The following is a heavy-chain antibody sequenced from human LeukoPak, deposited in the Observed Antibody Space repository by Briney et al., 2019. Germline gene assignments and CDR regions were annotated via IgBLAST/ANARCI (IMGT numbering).Heavy chain of an antibody. D-gene: IGHD4-23*01. Sequence: PSETLSLTCTVSGGSISSDSHHWGWFRQSPGKGLEWIGSIYDSRTIYYNPSLNSRVTISAVTSKNQFSLQLNSVTAADTAVYYCARHDGRSGGTMGALDSWGQGSLVTVSS. CDR3: ARHDGRSGGTMGALDS. V-gene: IGHV4-39*01. CDR2: IYDSRTI. J-gene: IGHJ4*02. CDR1: GGSISSDSHH.